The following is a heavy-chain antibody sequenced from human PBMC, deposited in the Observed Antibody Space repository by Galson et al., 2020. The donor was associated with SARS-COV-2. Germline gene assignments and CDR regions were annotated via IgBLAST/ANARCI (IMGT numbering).Heavy chain of an antibody. V-gene: IGHV4-59*08. D-gene: IGHD3-10*01. CDR3: ARRARGGWYDF. CDR2: MYYSGNA. CDR1: GGSTSSHY. Sequence: PETLSLTCTVSGGSTSSHYWTWIRQPPGKGLEWIGYMYYSGNANYNPSLKSRVTISVDTSKNQFSLKLSSVTAADTAVYYCARRARGGWYDFWGQGTQVTVSS. J-gene: IGHJ5*01.